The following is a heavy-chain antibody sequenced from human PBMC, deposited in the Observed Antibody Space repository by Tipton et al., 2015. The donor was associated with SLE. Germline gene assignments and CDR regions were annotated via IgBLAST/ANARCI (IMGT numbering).Heavy chain of an antibody. CDR1: GGSLTGDY. CDR2: IFYSGST. Sequence: TLSLTCTVSGGSLTGDYWSWIRQPPGKGLEWIGYIFYSGSTNYNPSLESRVTISIDTSRNQFSLKLSSVTAADTAVYYCARHIFVGYDAFDIWGQGTMVTVSS. V-gene: IGHV4-59*08. CDR3: ARHIFVGYDAFDI. J-gene: IGHJ3*02. D-gene: IGHD2-21*01.